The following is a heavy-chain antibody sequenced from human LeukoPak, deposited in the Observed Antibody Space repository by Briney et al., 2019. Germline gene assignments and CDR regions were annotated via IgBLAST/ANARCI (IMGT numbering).Heavy chain of an antibody. D-gene: IGHD1-26*01. CDR2: IRDNGGST. CDR1: GFTFSNYA. CDR3: ARDGGGSPDY. V-gene: IGHV3-64*01. Sequence: TGGPLRLSCAASGFTFSNYAMHWVRQAPGKGLEYVSAIRDNGGSTYYANSVKGRFTISRDNSKNTLYLQMGSLGAEDMAVYYCARDGGGSPDYWGQGTLVTVSS. J-gene: IGHJ4*02.